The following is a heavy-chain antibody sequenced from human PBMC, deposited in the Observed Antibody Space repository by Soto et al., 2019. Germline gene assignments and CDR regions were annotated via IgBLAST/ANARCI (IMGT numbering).Heavy chain of an antibody. Sequence: VGSLRLSCAASGFTFSSYAMSWVRQAPGKGLEWVSAISGSGGSTYYADSVKGRFTISRDNSKNTLYLQMNSLRAEDTAVYYCAKDLPADYYYYGMDVWGQGTTVTVSS. CDR1: GFTFSSYA. D-gene: IGHD2-2*01. V-gene: IGHV3-23*01. CDR2: ISGSGGST. J-gene: IGHJ6*02. CDR3: AKDLPADYYYYGMDV.